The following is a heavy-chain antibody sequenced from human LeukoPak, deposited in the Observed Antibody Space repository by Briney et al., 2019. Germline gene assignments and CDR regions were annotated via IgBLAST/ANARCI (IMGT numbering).Heavy chain of an antibody. CDR1: GFTFSSYA. V-gene: IGHV3-23*01. J-gene: IGHJ5*02. Sequence: GGSLRLSCAASGFTFSSYAMSWVRQAPGKGLEWVSAISGSGGSTYYADSMKGRFTISRDNSKNTLYLQMNSLGAEDTAVYYCAKAPYLQAAAGNDPWGQGTLVTVSS. CDR2: ISGSGGST. CDR3: AKAPYLQAAAGNDP. D-gene: IGHD6-13*01.